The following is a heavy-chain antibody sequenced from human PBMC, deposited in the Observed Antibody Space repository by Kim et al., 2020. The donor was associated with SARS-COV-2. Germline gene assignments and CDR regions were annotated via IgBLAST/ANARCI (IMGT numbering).Heavy chain of an antibody. CDR2: INHSGST. CDR1: GGSFSGYY. J-gene: IGHJ6*01. V-gene: IGHV4-34*01. CDR3: SRTYYDFWSGYSTVRRYY. Sequence: SETLSLTCAVYGGSFSGYYWSWIRQPPGKGLEWIGEINHSGSTNYNPSLKSRVTISVDTSKNQFSLKLSSVTAADTAVYYCSRTYYDFWSGYSTVRRYY. D-gene: IGHD3-3*01.